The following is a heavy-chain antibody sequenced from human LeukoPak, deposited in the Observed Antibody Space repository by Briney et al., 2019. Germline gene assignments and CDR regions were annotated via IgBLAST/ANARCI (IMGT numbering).Heavy chain of an antibody. CDR1: GGSISSYY. Sequence: SETLSLTCTVSGGSISSYYWSWIRQPPWKGLEWIGYIYYSGSTNYNPSLKSRVTISVDTSKNQFSLKLSSVTAADTAVYYCARADDYGDYNDYFDYWGQGTLVTVSS. CDR3: ARADDYGDYNDYFDY. J-gene: IGHJ4*02. V-gene: IGHV4-59*01. CDR2: IYYSGST. D-gene: IGHD4-17*01.